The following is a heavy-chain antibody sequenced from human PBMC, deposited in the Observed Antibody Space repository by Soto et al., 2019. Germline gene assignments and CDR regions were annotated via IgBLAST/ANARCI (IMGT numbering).Heavy chain of an antibody. D-gene: IGHD4-17*01. J-gene: IGHJ5*02. CDR3: AKDPAVTTLGWFDP. CDR2: ISYDGSNK. Sequence: HPGGSLRLSCAASGFTFSSYGMHWVRQAPGKGLEWVAVISYDGSNKYYADSVKGRFTISRDNSKNTLYLQMNSLRAEDTAVYYCAKDPAVTTLGWFDPWGQGTLVTVSS. CDR1: GFTFSSYG. V-gene: IGHV3-30*18.